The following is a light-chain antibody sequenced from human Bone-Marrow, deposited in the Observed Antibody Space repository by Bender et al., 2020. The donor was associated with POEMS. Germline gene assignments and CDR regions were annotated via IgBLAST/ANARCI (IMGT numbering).Light chain of an antibody. V-gene: IGLV2-14*01. J-gene: IGLJ3*02. CDR3: SAYTHTTLLV. CDR2: DVN. Sequence: QSALTQPASVSGSPGQSISISCTGTTKDIQNYNFVSWFQQHPGKAPKLVIYDVNLRPSGVSNRFSGSKSGDTASLTISGLRTEDEADYYCSAYTHTTLLVFGGGTKLTVL. CDR1: TKDIQNYNF.